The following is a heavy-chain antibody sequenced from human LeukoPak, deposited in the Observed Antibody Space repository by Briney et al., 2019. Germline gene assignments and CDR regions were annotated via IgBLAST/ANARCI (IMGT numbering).Heavy chain of an antibody. CDR3: ARYRVGYEEGQYYMDV. V-gene: IGHV1-69*01. CDR2: IIPIFGTA. J-gene: IGHJ6*03. CDR1: GGTFSSYA. Sequence: SVKVSCKASGGTFSSYAISWVRQAPGQGLEWMGGIIPIFGTANYAQKFQGRVTITADESTSTAYMELSSLRSEDTAVYYCARYRVGYEEGQYYMDVWGNGTTVTVSS. D-gene: IGHD5-12*01.